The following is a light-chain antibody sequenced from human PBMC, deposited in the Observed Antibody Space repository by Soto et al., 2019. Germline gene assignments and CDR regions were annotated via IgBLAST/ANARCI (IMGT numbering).Light chain of an antibody. J-gene: IGKJ1*01. V-gene: IGKV3-15*01. Sequence: EIVMTQSPATLSVSPGERATLSCRASQSVSSNLAWYQQKFGQAPRLLIYGASTRATGIPARFSGSGSGTEFTLTISSLQSEDFAEYHCQQYNNWPQTFGQGTKVDIK. CDR2: GAS. CDR3: QQYNNWPQT. CDR1: QSVSSN.